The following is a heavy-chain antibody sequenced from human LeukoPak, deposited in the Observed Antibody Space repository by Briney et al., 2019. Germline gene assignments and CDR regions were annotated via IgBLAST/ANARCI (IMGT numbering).Heavy chain of an antibody. Sequence: GGSLIRSCAASGFTFSSYAMHWVRQAPGKGLEYVSAISSNGGSTYYANSVKGRFTISRDNSKNTLYLQMGSLRAEDMAVYYCARDGLDCSSTSCYGDYWGQGTLGTVSS. V-gene: IGHV3-64*01. CDR1: GFTFSSYA. J-gene: IGHJ4*02. CDR3: ARDGLDCSSTSCYGDY. D-gene: IGHD2-2*01. CDR2: ISSNGGST.